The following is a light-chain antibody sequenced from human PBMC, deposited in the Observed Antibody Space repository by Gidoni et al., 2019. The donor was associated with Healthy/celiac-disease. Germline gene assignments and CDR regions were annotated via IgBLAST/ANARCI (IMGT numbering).Light chain of an antibody. V-gene: IGKV1-8*01. CDR2: AAS. CDR3: QQYYSYPT. Sequence: AIRLTQSPSSLSPSTGDRVTIPCRASQGISSYLAWYQQKPGKAPKLLIYAASTLQSGVPSRFSGSGSGTDFTLNISCLQYEDFATYYCQQYYSYPTFXXXTKVEIK. J-gene: IGKJ1*01. CDR1: QGISSY.